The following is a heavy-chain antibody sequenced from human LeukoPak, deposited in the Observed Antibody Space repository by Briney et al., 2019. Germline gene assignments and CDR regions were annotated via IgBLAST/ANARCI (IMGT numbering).Heavy chain of an antibody. CDR2: ISYDGSNK. J-gene: IGHJ6*02. CDR3: ARDQVWEYYYGMDV. Sequence: PGGSLRLSCAASGFTFSSYAMHWVRQAPGKGLEWVAVISYDGSNKYYADSVKGRFTISRDNSKNTLYLQVNSLRAEDTAVYYCARDQVWEYYYGMDVWGQGTTVTVSS. CDR1: GFTFSSYA. D-gene: IGHD5-18*01. V-gene: IGHV3-30*04.